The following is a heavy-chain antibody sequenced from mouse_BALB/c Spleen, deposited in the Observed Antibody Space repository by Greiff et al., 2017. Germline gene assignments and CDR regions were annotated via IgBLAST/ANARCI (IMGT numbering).Heavy chain of an antibody. Sequence: QVQLQQSGPGLVQPSQSLSITCTVSGFSLTSYGVHWVRQSPGKGLEWLGVIWSGRSTDYNAAFISRLSISKDNSKSQVFFKMNSLQANDTAIYYCARKGYAMDYWGQGTSGTVSS. CDR3: ARKGYAMDY. CDR2: IWSGRST. V-gene: IGHV2-2*02. CDR1: GFSLTSYG. J-gene: IGHJ4*01.